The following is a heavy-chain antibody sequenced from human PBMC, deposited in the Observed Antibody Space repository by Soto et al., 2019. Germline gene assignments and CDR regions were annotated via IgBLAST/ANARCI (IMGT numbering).Heavy chain of an antibody. D-gene: IGHD2-21*01. CDR2: IYYTGST. CDR1: GVSINDYY. V-gene: IGHV4-59*01. J-gene: IGHJ4*01. Sequence: SETLSLTCTVSGVSINDYYWTWIRQPPGKRLEWIGAIYYTGSTTYNPSLRSRVTFSVDTSKNQFSLSLTSVTAADTAVYFRAQVVCGVHLDYWGDGTLVTVSS. CDR3: AQVVCGVHLDY.